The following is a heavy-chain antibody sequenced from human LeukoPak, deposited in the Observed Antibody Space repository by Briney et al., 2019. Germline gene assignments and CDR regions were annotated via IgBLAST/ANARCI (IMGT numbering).Heavy chain of an antibody. CDR1: GFTFSSYA. CDR2: ISGSGGST. Sequence: PGGSLRLSCAASGFTFSSYAMSWVRQAPGKGLEWVSAISGSGGSTYYADSVKGRFTISRDSAKSSLYLQMNSLRVEDTAIYYCARDGDTSGYSDWGQGTLVTVSS. CDR3: ARDGDTSGYSD. D-gene: IGHD3-22*01. V-gene: IGHV3-23*01. J-gene: IGHJ4*02.